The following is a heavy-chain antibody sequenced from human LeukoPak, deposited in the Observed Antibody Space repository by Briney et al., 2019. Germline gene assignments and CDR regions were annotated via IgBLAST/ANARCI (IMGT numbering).Heavy chain of an antibody. D-gene: IGHD3-3*01. J-gene: IGHJ3*02. CDR3: ARDHIEYYASPDDAFDI. Sequence: GGPLRLSCSASGFTFNSYAMHGLGQAPPKERHGVAGVSFVQSNKYYAHSVKGRFTISRDNSKSTLYLQMNSLRAEDTAVYYCARDHIEYYASPDDAFDIWGQGTMVTVSS. V-gene: IGHV3-30*04. CDR1: GFTFNSYA. CDR2: VSFVQSNK.